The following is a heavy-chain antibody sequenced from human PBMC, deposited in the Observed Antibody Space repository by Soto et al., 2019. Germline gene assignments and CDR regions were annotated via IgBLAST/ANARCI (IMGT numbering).Heavy chain of an antibody. V-gene: IGHV4-59*01. D-gene: IGHD2-21*01. CDR3: ARDIVPLDY. CDR2: IYYSGST. CDR1: GGSISSYY. J-gene: IGHJ4*02. Sequence: QVQLQESGPGLVKPSETLSLTCTVSGGSISSYYWSWIRQPPGKGLEWIGYIYYSGSTNYNPSLKSRVTISVDTSKNQYSLKLSSVTAADTAVYYCARDIVPLDYWGQGTLVTVS.